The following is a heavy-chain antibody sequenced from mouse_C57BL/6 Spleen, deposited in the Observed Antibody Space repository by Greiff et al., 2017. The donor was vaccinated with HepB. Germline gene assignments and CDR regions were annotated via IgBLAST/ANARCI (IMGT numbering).Heavy chain of an antibody. CDR2: IDPSDSYT. Sequence: QVQLQQPGAELVKPGASVKLSCKASGYTFTSYWMQWLKQRPRQGLEWIGEIDPSDSYTNYNQKFKGKATLTVDTSSSTAYMQLSSLTTEDSAVYNCGREMVRYAMDYWGQGTSVTVSA. CDR3: GREMVRYAMDY. CDR1: GYTFTSYW. D-gene: IGHD2-3*01. J-gene: IGHJ4*01. V-gene: IGHV1-50*01.